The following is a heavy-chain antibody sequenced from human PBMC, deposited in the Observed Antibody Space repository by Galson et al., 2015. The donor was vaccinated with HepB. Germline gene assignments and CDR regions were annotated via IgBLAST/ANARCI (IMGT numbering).Heavy chain of an antibody. D-gene: IGHD6-13*01. V-gene: IGHV2-5*02. CDR1: GFSLSTSGVG. Sequence: PALVKPTQTLTLTCTFSGFSLSTSGVGVGWIRQPPGKALEWLALIYWDDDKRYSPSLKSRLTITKDTSKNQVVLTMTNMDPVDTATYFCAHKPVAAQLAEHFDYWGQGTLVTVSS. J-gene: IGHJ4*02. CDR2: IYWDDDK. CDR3: AHKPVAAQLAEHFDY.